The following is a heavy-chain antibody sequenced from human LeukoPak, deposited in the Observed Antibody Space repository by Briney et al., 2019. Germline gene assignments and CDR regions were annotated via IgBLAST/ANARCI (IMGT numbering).Heavy chain of an antibody. J-gene: IGHJ4*02. D-gene: IGHD6-19*01. CDR2: IYSGGIT. CDR1: GFTVSSNY. CDR3: ARVEWLVYYFDY. Sequence: PGGSLRLSCAASGFTVSSNYMSWVRQAPGKGLEWVSVIYSGGITYYADSVKGRFTISRDNSKNTLYLQMNSLRAEDTAVYYCARVEWLVYYFDYWGQGTLVTVSS. V-gene: IGHV3-53*01.